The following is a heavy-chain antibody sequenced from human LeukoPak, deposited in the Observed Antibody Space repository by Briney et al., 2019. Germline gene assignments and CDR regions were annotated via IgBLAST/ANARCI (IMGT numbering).Heavy chain of an antibody. Sequence: ASVKVSCKASGYTFTGYYMHWVRQAPGQGLEWMGWINPNSGGTNYAQKFQERVTITRDMSTSTAYMELSSLRSEDTAVYYCAAQNWNYASLYFDLWGRGTLVTVSS. D-gene: IGHD1-7*01. CDR3: AAQNWNYASLYFDL. J-gene: IGHJ2*01. CDR1: GYTFTGYY. V-gene: IGHV1-2*02. CDR2: INPNSGGT.